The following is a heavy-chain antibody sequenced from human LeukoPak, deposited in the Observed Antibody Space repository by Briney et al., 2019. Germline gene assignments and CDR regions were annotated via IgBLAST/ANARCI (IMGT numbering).Heavy chain of an antibody. CDR1: GGSISSYY. Sequence: SETLFLTCTVSGGSISSYYWSWIRQPPGKGLEWIGYIYYSGSTNYNPSLKSRVTISVDTSKNQFSLKLSSVTAADTAVYYCARAGYSRHAFDIWGQGTMVTVSS. CDR2: IYYSGST. D-gene: IGHD6-13*01. V-gene: IGHV4-59*08. CDR3: ARAGYSRHAFDI. J-gene: IGHJ3*02.